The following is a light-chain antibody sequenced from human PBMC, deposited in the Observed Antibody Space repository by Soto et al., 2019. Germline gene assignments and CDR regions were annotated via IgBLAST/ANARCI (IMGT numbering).Light chain of an antibody. J-gene: IGLJ1*01. V-gene: IGLV1-47*02. CDR3: VTWDDSLSGHYV. CDR1: SSNIGSNY. CDR2: SNN. Sequence: QSVLTQPPSASGTPGQRVTISCSGSSSNIGSNYVCWYQHLPGTAPKLLIYSNNQRPSGVPDRFSGSKSGTSASLAISGLRSEDEADYYCVTWDDSLSGHYVFGTGTKLTVL.